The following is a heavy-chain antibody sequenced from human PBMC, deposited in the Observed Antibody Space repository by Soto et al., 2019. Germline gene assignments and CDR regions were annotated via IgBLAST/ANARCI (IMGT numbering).Heavy chain of an antibody. Sequence: QVQLVQSGGEVKRPGASVKVSCQTSGYTFSNYGITWVRQAPGQPLEWLGWISLYSDGTNYAQKFQGRVSMTTHTSTTTAYMDLRSLRSDDTAVYYCARVVPGAEAWFVPWGQGTLVTVSS. J-gene: IGHJ5*02. D-gene: IGHD2-2*01. V-gene: IGHV1-18*01. CDR1: GYTFSNYG. CDR3: ARVVPGAEAWFVP. CDR2: ISLYSDGT.